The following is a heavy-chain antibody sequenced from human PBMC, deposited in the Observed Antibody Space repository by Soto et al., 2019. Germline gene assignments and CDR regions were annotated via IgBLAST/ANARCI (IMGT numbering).Heavy chain of an antibody. D-gene: IGHD3-22*01. CDR3: ARDRYYYDSSGYLDYYGMDV. V-gene: IGHV3-30-3*01. CDR1: GFTFSSYA. CDR2: ISYDGSNK. J-gene: IGHJ6*02. Sequence: GGSLRLSCAASGFTFSSYAMHWVRQAPGKGLEWVAVISYDGSNKYYADSVKGRFTISRDNSKNTLYLQMNSLRAEDTAVYYCARDRYYYDSSGYLDYYGMDVWGQGTTVTVSS.